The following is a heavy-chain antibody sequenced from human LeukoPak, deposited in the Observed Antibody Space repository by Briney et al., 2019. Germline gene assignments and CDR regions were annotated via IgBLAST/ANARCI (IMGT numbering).Heavy chain of an antibody. CDR1: GGSISSYY. V-gene: IGHV4-59*08. CDR3: ARGGYYDSSGYYY. CDR2: IYYSGST. J-gene: IGHJ4*02. Sequence: SETLSLTCTVSGGSISSYYWSWIRQPPGKGLEWIGYIYYSGSTNYNPSLKSRVTISVDTSKNQFSLKLSSVTAADTAVYYCARGGYYDSSGYYYWGQGILVTVSS. D-gene: IGHD3-22*01.